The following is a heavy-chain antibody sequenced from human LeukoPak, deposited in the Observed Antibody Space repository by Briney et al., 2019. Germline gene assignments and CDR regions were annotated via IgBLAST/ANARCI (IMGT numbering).Heavy chain of an antibody. CDR2: IYTSGST. Sequence: PSETLSLTCSFSGVRVSIYYGSWIRQPAGKGLEWIGRIYTSGSTNYSPSLKSRVTMSVDTSKNQFSLKLRSVTAADTAVYYCAVVVGASWRQAWGQGTLVTVSS. CDR1: GVRVSIYY. D-gene: IGHD2-15*01. CDR3: AVVVGASWRQA. J-gene: IGHJ5*02. V-gene: IGHV4-4*07.